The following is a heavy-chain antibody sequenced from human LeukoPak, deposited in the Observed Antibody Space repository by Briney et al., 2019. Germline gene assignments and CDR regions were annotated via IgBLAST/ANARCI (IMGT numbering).Heavy chain of an antibody. CDR1: GGSFSGYY. Sequence: SETLSLTCADYGGSFSGYYWSWIRQPPGKGLEWIGEINHSGSTNYNPSLKSRVTISVDTSKNQFSLKLSSVTAADTAVYYCAREGGTGYDFWSGYYPSLYYYYYMDVWGKGTTVTVSS. V-gene: IGHV4-34*01. CDR2: INHSGST. CDR3: AREGGTGYDFWSGYYPSLYYYYYMDV. D-gene: IGHD3-3*01. J-gene: IGHJ6*03.